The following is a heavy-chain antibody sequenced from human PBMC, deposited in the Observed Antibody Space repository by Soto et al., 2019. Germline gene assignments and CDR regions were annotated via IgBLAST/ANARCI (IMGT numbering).Heavy chain of an antibody. D-gene: IGHD6-6*01. CDR3: ARDTIAARPLDY. CDR1: GFTFSSYA. V-gene: IGHV3-23*01. CDR2: ISGSGGST. J-gene: IGHJ4*02. Sequence: SGGSLRLSCAASGFTFSSYAMSWFRQAPGKGLEWVSAISGSGGSTYYADSVKGRFTISRDNSKNTLYLQMNSLRAEDTAVYYCARDTIAARPLDYWGQGTLVTVSS.